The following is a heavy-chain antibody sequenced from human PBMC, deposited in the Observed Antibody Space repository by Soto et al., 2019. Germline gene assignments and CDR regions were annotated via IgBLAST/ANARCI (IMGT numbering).Heavy chain of an antibody. CDR1: GGTFSSYA. J-gene: IGHJ4*02. D-gene: IGHD3-22*01. Sequence: ASVKVSCKASGGTFSSYAISWVRQAPGQGLEWMGGIIPIFGTANYAQKFQGRVTITADESTSTAYMELSSLRSEDTAVYYCASGYKTYYYDSSGYYSHVAEYFDYWGQGTLVTVSS. V-gene: IGHV1-69*13. CDR3: ASGYKTYYYDSSGYYSHVAEYFDY. CDR2: IIPIFGTA.